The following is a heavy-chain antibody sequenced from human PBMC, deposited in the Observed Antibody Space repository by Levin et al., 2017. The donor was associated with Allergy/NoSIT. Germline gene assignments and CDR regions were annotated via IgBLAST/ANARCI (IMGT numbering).Heavy chain of an antibody. CDR2: ISYDGSNK. J-gene: IGHJ5*02. D-gene: IGHD3-22*01. CDR3: AKDSESHYYDSSGGYNWFDP. CDR1: GFTFSSYG. V-gene: IGHV3-30*18. Sequence: GGSLRLSCAASGFTFSSYGMHWVRQAPGKGLEWVAVISYDGSNKYYADSVKGRFTISRDNSKNTLYLQMNSLRAEDTAVYYCAKDSESHYYDSSGGYNWFDPWGQGTLVTVSS.